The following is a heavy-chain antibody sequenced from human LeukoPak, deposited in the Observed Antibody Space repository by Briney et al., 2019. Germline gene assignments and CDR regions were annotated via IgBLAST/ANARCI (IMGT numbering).Heavy chain of an antibody. D-gene: IGHD3-22*01. CDR3: ARDFTDYYDSSGDDAFDI. CDR1: GYTFTSYG. V-gene: IGHV1-18*01. J-gene: IGHJ3*02. Sequence: ASVKVSCKASGYTFTSYGISWVRQAPGQGLEWMGWISAYNGNTNYAQKLQGRVTMTTDTSTSTAYMELRSLRSDDTAVYYCARDFTDYYDSSGDDAFDIWGQGTMVTVSS. CDR2: ISAYNGNT.